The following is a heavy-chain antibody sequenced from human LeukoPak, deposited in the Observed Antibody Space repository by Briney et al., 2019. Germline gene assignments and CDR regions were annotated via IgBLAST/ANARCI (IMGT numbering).Heavy chain of an antibody. Sequence: SETLSLTCTVSGGSISSSSYYWGWLRQPPGRGLEWVGSIYYSGSTYYNPSLKSPVTISVDTSKNQFSLKLSSVTAADTAVYYCARDQKIVVVVAATLYPNWFDLWGQGTLVTVSS. CDR3: ARDQKIVVVVAATLYPNWFDL. CDR2: IYYSGST. CDR1: GGSISSSSYY. V-gene: IGHV4-39*02. J-gene: IGHJ5*02. D-gene: IGHD2-15*01.